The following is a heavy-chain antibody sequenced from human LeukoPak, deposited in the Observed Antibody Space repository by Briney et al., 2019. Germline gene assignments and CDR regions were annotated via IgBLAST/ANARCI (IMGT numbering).Heavy chain of an antibody. J-gene: IGHJ4*02. V-gene: IGHV3-48*02. CDR1: GFTFSSYG. CDR2: ISSSSSPI. D-gene: IGHD3-10*01. CDR3: ARDQLTMIRGPNFDY. Sequence: PGGSLRPSCAASGFTFSSYGMNWVRQAPGQGLEWVSYISSSSSPIYYADSVKGRFTISRDNAQSSLHLQMNSLRDEDTAVYYCARDQLTMIRGPNFDYWGQGTLVTVSS.